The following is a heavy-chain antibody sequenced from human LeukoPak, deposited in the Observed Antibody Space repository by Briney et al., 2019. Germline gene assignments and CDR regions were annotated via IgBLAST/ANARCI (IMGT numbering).Heavy chain of an antibody. D-gene: IGHD5-18*01. V-gene: IGHV3-30*03. CDR3: ARDRAPYRGYSYGYYYYYGMDV. CDR2: ISYDGSNK. J-gene: IGHJ6*02. Sequence: PGRSLRLSCAASGFTFSSYGMHWVRQAPGKGLEWVAVISYDGSNKYYADSVKGRFTISRDNSKNTLYLQMNSLRAEDTAVYYCARDRAPYRGYSYGYYYYYGMDVWGQGTTVTVSS. CDR1: GFTFSSYG.